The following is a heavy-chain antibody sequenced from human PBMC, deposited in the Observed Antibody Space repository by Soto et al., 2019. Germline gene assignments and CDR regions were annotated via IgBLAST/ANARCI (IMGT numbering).Heavy chain of an antibody. J-gene: IGHJ4*02. V-gene: IGHV1-8*01. CDR3: ARRAETNGWNGFGADKYYFDF. CDR1: GYTFTSYD. Sequence: ASVKVSCKAFGYTFTSYDIYWVRQATGQGLEWMGWMNPNTGNSAYAQKFQGRVTVTSDTSINAVHMELSSLRSEDTAVYYCARRAETNGWNGFGADKYYFDFWGQGTLVTVSS. D-gene: IGHD1-1*01. CDR2: MNPNTGNS.